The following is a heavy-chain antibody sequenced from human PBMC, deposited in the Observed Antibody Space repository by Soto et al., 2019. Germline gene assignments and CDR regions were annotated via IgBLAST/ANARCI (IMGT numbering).Heavy chain of an antibody. V-gene: IGHV4-59*01. CDR3: ARASMDYDSSGYYYGHFDY. J-gene: IGHJ4*02. D-gene: IGHD3-22*01. CDR1: GGSISSYY. CDR2: IYYSGST. Sequence: SETLSLTCTVSGGSISSYYWSWIRQPPGKGLEWIAYIYYSGSTNYNPSLKSRVTISVDTSKNQFSLKLNSVTAADTAVYYCARASMDYDSSGYYYGHFDYWGQGTLVTVSS.